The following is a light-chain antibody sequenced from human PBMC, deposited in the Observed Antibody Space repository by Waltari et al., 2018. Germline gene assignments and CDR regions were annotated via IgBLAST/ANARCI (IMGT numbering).Light chain of an antibody. V-gene: IGLV1-44*01. CDR2: SND. J-gene: IGLJ2*01. Sequence: QSALTQAPPVSGPPGQRVTISCSGTNYNIGSGPVNWYQQVPGMSPQLLIYSNDQRPSGVPDRFSGSKSGTSASLAISGLQSEDEADYYCATWDGRVNGVLFGGGTKVTVL. CDR1: NYNIGSGP. CDR3: ATWDGRVNGVL.